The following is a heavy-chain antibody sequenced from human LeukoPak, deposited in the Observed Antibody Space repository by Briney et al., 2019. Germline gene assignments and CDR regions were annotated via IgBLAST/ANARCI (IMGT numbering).Heavy chain of an antibody. CDR2: ISGSGGST. J-gene: IGHJ4*02. V-gene: IGHV3-23*01. Sequence: PGGSLRLSCAASGFTFSSYAMSWVRQAPGKGLEWVSAISGSGGSTYYADSVKGRFTISRDNAKNSLYLQMNSLRAEDTAVYYCAREMEGDYGSGTFFDHWGQGNMVTVSS. CDR1: GFTFSSYA. CDR3: AREMEGDYGSGTFFDH. D-gene: IGHD3-10*01.